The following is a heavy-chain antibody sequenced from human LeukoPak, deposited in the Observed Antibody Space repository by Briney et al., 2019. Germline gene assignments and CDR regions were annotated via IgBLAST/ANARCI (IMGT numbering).Heavy chain of an antibody. J-gene: IGHJ4*02. D-gene: IGHD5-18*01. Sequence: SGPTPLNPTQTLTLTCTFSGFSLRTSGMCVSWIRQPPGKALEWLARIDWDDDKYYSTSLKTRLTISKDTSKNQVVLTMTNMDPVDTATYYCARTPGDSYGLDYWGQGTLVTVSS. CDR1: GFSLRTSGMC. CDR3: ARTPGDSYGLDY. V-gene: IGHV2-70*11. CDR2: IDWDDDK.